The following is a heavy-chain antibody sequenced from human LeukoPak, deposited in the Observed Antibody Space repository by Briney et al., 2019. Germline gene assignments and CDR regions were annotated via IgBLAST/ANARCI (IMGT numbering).Heavy chain of an antibody. CDR3: ARDLGEVIKSL. D-gene: IGHD3-3*01. CDR1: GFTFSSYG. J-gene: IGHJ4*02. CDR2: ISYDGSNK. Sequence: PGGSLRLSCAASGFTFSSYGMHWVRQAPGKGLEWVAVISYDGSNKYYADSVKGRFTISRDNSKNTLYLQMNSLRAEDTAVYYCARDLGEVIKSLWGQGTLVTVSS. V-gene: IGHV3-30*03.